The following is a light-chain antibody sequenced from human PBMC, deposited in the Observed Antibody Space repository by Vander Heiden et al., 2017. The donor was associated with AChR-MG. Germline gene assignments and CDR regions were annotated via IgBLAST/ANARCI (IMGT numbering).Light chain of an antibody. V-gene: IGKV3-15*01. J-gene: IGKJ4*01. CDR3: QQYSDWPLT. Sequence: EIVMTQSPATLSVSPGERATLSCRASQSVSSVLAWYQQKPGQAPRLLIYGASTRATGIPARFSGSGSGTEFTLTISSLQSEDFAVYYCQQYSDWPLTFGGGTKVEI. CDR2: GAS. CDR1: QSVSSV.